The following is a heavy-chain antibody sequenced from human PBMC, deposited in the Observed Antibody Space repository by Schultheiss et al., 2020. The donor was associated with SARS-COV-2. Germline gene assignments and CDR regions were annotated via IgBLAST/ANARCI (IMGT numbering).Heavy chain of an antibody. V-gene: IGHV3-30*03. D-gene: IGHD1-20*01. J-gene: IGHJ4*02. CDR3: ARDPSITGTYFDY. Sequence: GGSLRLSCAASGFTFSSYGMHWVRQAPGKGLEWVAVISYDGSNKYYADSVKGRFTISRDNSKNTLYLQMNSLRAEDTAVYYCARDPSITGTYFDYWGQGTLVTVSS. CDR2: ISYDGSNK. CDR1: GFTFSSYG.